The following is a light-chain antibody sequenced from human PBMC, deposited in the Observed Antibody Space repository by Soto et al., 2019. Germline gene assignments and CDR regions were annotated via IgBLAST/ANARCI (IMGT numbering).Light chain of an antibody. CDR3: QQYGSSPIT. CDR1: QSVSSSF. J-gene: IGKJ4*01. CDR2: GAS. Sequence: EIVLTQSPCTLSLSPGERATLSCRASQSVSSSFLAWYQQKPGPAPRLLIYGASSRATGIPDRCSGSGSGTDFTLTISRLEPDYFAVYYCQQYGSSPITFGGGTKVEIK. V-gene: IGKV3-20*01.